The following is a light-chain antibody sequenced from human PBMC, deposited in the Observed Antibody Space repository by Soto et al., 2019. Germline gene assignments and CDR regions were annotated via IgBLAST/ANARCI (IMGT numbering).Light chain of an antibody. CDR2: DAS. Sequence: AIQLTQSPSSLSASVGDRVTITCRASQGISSALAWYQQKPGKAPKLLIYDASSLESGVPSRFSGSGSGTDFTLTISRLQPEDFATYYCQQFNSYPHAFGGGTKVEIK. J-gene: IGKJ4*01. V-gene: IGKV1-13*02. CDR1: QGISSA. CDR3: QQFNSYPHA.